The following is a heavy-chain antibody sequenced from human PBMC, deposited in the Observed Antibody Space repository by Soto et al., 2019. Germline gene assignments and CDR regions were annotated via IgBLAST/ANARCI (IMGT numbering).Heavy chain of an antibody. CDR1: GGSISSYY. J-gene: IGHJ6*02. Sequence: ASETLSLTCTVSGGSISSYYWSWIRQPPGKGLEWIGYIYYSGSTNYNPSLKSRVTISVDTSKNQFSLKLSSVTAADTAVYYCARGTVVIGYYYYGMDVWGQGTTVTVSS. CDR2: IYYSGST. D-gene: IGHD2-21*01. V-gene: IGHV4-59*01. CDR3: ARGTVVIGYYYYGMDV.